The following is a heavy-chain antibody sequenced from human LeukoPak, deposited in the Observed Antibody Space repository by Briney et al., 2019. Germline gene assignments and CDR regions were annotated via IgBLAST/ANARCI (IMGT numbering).Heavy chain of an antibody. CDR3: AKEATLYYGSGSYYNARGGLGD. J-gene: IGHJ4*02. Sequence: GGSLSLSCAASGFTFSSYGMHWVRQAPGKGLEWVAFIRYDGSNKYYADSVKGRFTISRDNSKNTLYLQMNSLRAEDTAVYYCAKEATLYYGSGSYYNARGGLGDWGQGTLVTVSS. CDR1: GFTFSSYG. CDR2: IRYDGSNK. D-gene: IGHD3-10*01. V-gene: IGHV3-30*02.